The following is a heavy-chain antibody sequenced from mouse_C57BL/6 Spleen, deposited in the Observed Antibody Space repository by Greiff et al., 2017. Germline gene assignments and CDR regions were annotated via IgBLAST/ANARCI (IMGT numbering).Heavy chain of an antibody. D-gene: IGHD4-1*01. Sequence: VQLQQSGAELMKPGASVKLSCKATGYTFTGYWIEWVKQRPGHGLEWIGVILPGRGSTNYNENFKGKATFTADTSSNTAYMQLSSLTTEDSAIYYCARVDWDIYWGQGTTLTVSS. CDR1: GYTFTGYW. V-gene: IGHV1-9*01. CDR2: ILPGRGST. J-gene: IGHJ2*01. CDR3: ARVDWDIY.